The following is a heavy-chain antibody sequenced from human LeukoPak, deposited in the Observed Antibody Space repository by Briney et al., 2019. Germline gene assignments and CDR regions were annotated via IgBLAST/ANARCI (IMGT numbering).Heavy chain of an antibody. D-gene: IGHD6-13*01. V-gene: IGHV1-69*05. CDR2: IIPIFGTA. CDR3: AIGAPSRDYLAAAGYYFDY. J-gene: IGHJ4*02. CDR1: GGTFSSYA. Sequence: SVKVSCKASGGTFSSYAISWVRQAPGQGLEWMGGIIPIFGTANYAQKFQGRVTITTDESTSTAYMELSSLRSEDTAVYYCAIGAPSRDYLAAAGYYFDYWGQGTLVTVSS.